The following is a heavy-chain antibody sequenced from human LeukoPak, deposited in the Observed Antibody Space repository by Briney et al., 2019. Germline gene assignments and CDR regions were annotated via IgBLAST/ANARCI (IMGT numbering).Heavy chain of an antibody. D-gene: IGHD6-13*01. CDR2: ISSSSSHI. V-gene: IGHV3-21*05. CDR1: GFTSSRYS. Sequence: GGSLRLSCATSGFTSSRYSMNWVRQAPGKGLEWISYISSSSSHIHYADSVKGRFTISRDNSKNTLYLQMNSLRAEDTAVYYCAKGGTRAGYSSSWYGDAFDIWGQGTMVTVSS. J-gene: IGHJ3*02. CDR3: AKGGTRAGYSSSWYGDAFDI.